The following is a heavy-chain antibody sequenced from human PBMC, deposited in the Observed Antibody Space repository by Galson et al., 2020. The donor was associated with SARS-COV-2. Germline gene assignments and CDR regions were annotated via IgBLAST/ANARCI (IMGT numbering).Heavy chain of an antibody. Sequence: GEYLKTPCAASGFTFRTYLMHWVRQASGKGLESVSRINSHGSSAIHPDSVKGRLTIPRDNAMNMLYLHMNSLRVDDTAVYYCAREGEDTWYDYVMDAWGQGTTVTVSS. V-gene: IGHV3-74*01. CDR2: INSHGSSA. CDR1: GFTFRTYL. J-gene: IGHJ6*02. D-gene: IGHD3-16*01. CDR3: AREGEDTWYDYVMDA.